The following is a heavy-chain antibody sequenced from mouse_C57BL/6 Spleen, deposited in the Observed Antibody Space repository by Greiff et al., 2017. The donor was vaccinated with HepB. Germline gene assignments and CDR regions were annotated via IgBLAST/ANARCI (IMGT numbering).Heavy chain of an antibody. D-gene: IGHD4-1*01. CDR2: IDPENGDT. CDR3: TPGSWFAY. J-gene: IGHJ3*01. V-gene: IGHV14-4*01. Sequence: VHVKQSGAELVRPGASVKLSCTASGFNIKDDYMHWVKQRPEQGLEWIGWIDPENGDTEYASKFQGKATITADTSSNTAYLQLSSLTSEDTAVYYCTPGSWFAYWGQGTLVTVSA. CDR1: GFNIKDDY.